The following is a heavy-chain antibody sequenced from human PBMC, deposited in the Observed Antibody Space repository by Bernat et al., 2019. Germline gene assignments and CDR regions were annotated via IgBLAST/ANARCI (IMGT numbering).Heavy chain of an antibody. V-gene: IGHV3-21*01. D-gene: IGHD2-8*01. CDR2: ISSSSSYI. J-gene: IGHJ4*02. Sequence: EVQLVESGGGLVKPGGSLRLSCAASGFTFSSYSMNWVRQAPGKGLEWVSSISSSSSYIFYADSVKGRFTISRDNAKNSLYLQMNSLRAEDTAVYYCARGYCTNGVCYSDFDYWGPGTLVTVSS. CDR1: GFTFSSYS. CDR3: ARGYCTNGVCYSDFDY.